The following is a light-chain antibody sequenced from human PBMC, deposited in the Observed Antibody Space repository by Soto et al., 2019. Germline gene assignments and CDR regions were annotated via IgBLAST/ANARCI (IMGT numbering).Light chain of an antibody. Sequence: EIVMTQSPATLSVSPGERATLSCRASQSVSSNLAWYQQKPGQAPRLLIYGASTRATGIPARFSGSGSGTEFTLTISNLQSEDFAVYYCQQLPNWPQTFGQGTKVEIK. CDR2: GAS. J-gene: IGKJ1*01. V-gene: IGKV3-15*01. CDR1: QSVSSN. CDR3: QQLPNWPQT.